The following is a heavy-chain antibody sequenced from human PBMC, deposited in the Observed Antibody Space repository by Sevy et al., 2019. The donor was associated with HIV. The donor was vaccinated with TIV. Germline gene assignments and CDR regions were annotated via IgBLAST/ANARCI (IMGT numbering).Heavy chain of an antibody. CDR1: GFTFSDYY. CDR2: ISSSSSYT. D-gene: IGHD3-10*01. J-gene: IGHJ4*02. V-gene: IGHV3-11*06. CDR3: ARAFGFTMVQGGGSDY. Sequence: GGPLRLSCAASGFTFSDYYMSWIRQAPGKGLEWVSYISSSSSYTNYADSVKGRFTISRDNAKNSLYLQMNSLRAEDTAVYYCARAFGFTMVQGGGSDYWGQGTLVTVSS.